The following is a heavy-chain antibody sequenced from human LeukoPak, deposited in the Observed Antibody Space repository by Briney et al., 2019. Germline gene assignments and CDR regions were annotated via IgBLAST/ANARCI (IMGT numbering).Heavy chain of an antibody. CDR1: AYTFSDYG. Sequence: GASVKVSCKASAYTFSDYGITWVRQAPGQGLEWMGWINTSTGNPTYAQGFTGRFVFSLDTSVSTAYLQISSLKAEDTAVYYCARERGSDGSGSYYKSVIWFDPWGQGTLVTVSS. V-gene: IGHV7-4-1*02. CDR2: INTSTGNP. CDR3: ARERGSDGSGSYYKSVIWFDP. J-gene: IGHJ5*02. D-gene: IGHD3-10*01.